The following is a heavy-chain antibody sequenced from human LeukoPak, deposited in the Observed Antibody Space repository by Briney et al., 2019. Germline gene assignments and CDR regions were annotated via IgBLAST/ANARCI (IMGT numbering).Heavy chain of an antibody. CDR2: INHSGST. CDR3: ARAWGYFARRSAFDI. CDR1: GGSFSGYY. J-gene: IGHJ3*02. V-gene: IGHV4-34*01. Sequence: SETLSLTCAVYGGSFSGYYWSWIRQPPGKGLEWIGEINHSGSTNYNPSLKSRVTISVDTSKNQFSLKLSSVTAADTAVYYCARAWGYFARRSAFDIWGQGTMVTVSS. D-gene: IGHD3-9*01.